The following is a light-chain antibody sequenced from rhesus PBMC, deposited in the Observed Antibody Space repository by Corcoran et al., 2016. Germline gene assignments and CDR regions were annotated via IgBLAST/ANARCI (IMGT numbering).Light chain of an antibody. Sequence: EIVMTQSPATLALSPGERATLSCRASQSVSSYLAWYQQKPGQAPRLLIYVASSRATGIPDRFSGRGSGTEFTLTISSLEPEDVGVYFCLQSSNWPHTFGGGTKVEIK. CDR2: VAS. CDR3: LQSSNWPHT. J-gene: IGKJ4*01. CDR1: QSVSSY. V-gene: IGKV3-24*04.